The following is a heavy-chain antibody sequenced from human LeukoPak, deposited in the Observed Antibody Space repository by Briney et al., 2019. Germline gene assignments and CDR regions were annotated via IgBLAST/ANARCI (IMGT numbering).Heavy chain of an antibody. J-gene: IGHJ4*02. D-gene: IGHD3-22*01. CDR1: GGSISSGSYY. CDR3: ARSGWHSSGYPITFDY. CDR2: IYTSGST. V-gene: IGHV4-61*02. Sequence: SQTLSLTCTVSGGSISSGSYYWSWIRQPARKGLEWIGRIYTSGSTNYNPSLKSRVTISVDTSKNQFSLKLSSVTAADTAVYYCARSGWHSSGYPITFDYWGQGTLVTVSS.